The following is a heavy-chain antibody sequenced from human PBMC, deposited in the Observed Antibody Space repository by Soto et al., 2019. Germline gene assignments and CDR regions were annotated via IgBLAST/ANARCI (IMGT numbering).Heavy chain of an antibody. CDR1: GGSISNFY. CDR2: ISYSGNT. J-gene: IGHJ4*02. Sequence: SETLSLTCTVSGGSISNFYWSWIRQPPGKGLEWIGYISYSGNTNYNPSLKSRVSISVDTSKNQLSLNLTSVTAADMAVYYCARAPMVLSRSYFDSWGQGTPVTVSS. D-gene: IGHD2-8*01. CDR3: ARAPMVLSRSYFDS. V-gene: IGHV4-59*01.